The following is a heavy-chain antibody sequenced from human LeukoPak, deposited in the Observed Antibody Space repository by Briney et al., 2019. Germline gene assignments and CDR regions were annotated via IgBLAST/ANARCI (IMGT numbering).Heavy chain of an antibody. Sequence: ASVKVSCKGSGYSFTDYYLHWVRQTPGQGLEWVGYINPRDGGTSSPPNFRGRVTMTTDASSSTVYMELSRLTSDDTAIYYCAREGNGLLSKDLDYWGQGTLVTVSS. D-gene: IGHD2-15*01. CDR2: INPRDGGT. CDR3: AREGNGLLSKDLDY. CDR1: GYSFTDYY. J-gene: IGHJ4*02. V-gene: IGHV1-2*02.